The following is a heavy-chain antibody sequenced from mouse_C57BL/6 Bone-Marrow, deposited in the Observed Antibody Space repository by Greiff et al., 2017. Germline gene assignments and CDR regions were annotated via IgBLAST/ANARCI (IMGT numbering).Heavy chain of an antibody. V-gene: IGHV3-6*01. CDR2: ISYDGSN. J-gene: IGHJ3*01. CDR3: ADSYDYSLFAY. D-gene: IGHD2-4*01. CDR1: GYSITSGYY. Sequence: EVQLQQSGPGLVKPSQSLSLTCSVTGYSITSGYYWNWIRQFPGNKLEWMGYISYDGSNNYNPSLKNRISITRDTSKNQFFLKLNSVTTEDTATYYCADSYDYSLFAYWGQGTLVTVSA.